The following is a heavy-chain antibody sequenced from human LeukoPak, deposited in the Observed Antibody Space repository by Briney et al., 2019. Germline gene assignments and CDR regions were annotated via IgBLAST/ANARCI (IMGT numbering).Heavy chain of an antibody. Sequence: GGSLRLSCAASGFALNSYSLSWVRQAPGKGLEWVSSISSSSSYIYYADSVKGRFTISRDNAKNSLYLQMNSLRAEDTAVYYCARRGDYYDSSGYYYAVDYWGQGTLVTVSS. CDR3: ARRGDYYDSSGYYYAVDY. D-gene: IGHD3-22*01. V-gene: IGHV3-21*01. CDR1: GFALNSYS. J-gene: IGHJ4*02. CDR2: ISSSSSYI.